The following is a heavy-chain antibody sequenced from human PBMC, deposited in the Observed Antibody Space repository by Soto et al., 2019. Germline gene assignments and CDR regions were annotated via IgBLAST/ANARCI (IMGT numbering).Heavy chain of an antibody. CDR2: ISGSGGST. CDR3: AKGIYQEDIVVVPAAPLDY. CDR1: GFTFSSYA. Sequence: GGSLRLSCAASGFTFSSYAMSWVRQAPGKGLERVSAISGSGGSTYYADSVKGRFTISRDNSKNTLYLQMNSLRAEDTAVYYCAKGIYQEDIVVVPAAPLDYWGQGTLVTVSS. J-gene: IGHJ4*02. D-gene: IGHD2-2*01. V-gene: IGHV3-23*01.